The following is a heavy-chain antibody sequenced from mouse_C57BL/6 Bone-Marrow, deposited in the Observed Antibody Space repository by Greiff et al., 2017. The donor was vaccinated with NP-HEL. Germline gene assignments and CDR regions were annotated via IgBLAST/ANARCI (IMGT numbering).Heavy chain of an antibody. Sequence: EVQGVESGGGLVQPGGSLKLSCAASGFTFSDYYMYWVRQTPEKRLEWVAYISNGGGSTYYPDTVKGRFTISRDNAKNTLYLQMSRLKSEDTAMYYCARHGYYLYAMDYWGQGTSVTVSS. CDR3: ARHGYYLYAMDY. D-gene: IGHD2-3*01. J-gene: IGHJ4*01. V-gene: IGHV5-12*01. CDR1: GFTFSDYY. CDR2: ISNGGGST.